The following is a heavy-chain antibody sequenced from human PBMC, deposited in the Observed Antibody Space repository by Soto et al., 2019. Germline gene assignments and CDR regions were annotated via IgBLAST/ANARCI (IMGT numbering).Heavy chain of an antibody. Sequence: EVQLVESGGGLVQPGGSLRLSCAASGFTFSSYAMHWVRQAPGKGLEYVSVINSNGGNTDYARSVKGSFTISRDNSKNTLYLQMGSLRAEDMAVYYCARRIPFGYGMDVWGQGTTVTVSS. CDR1: GFTFSSYA. CDR2: INSNGGNT. CDR3: ARRIPFGYGMDV. J-gene: IGHJ6*02. D-gene: IGHD2-21*01. V-gene: IGHV3-64*01.